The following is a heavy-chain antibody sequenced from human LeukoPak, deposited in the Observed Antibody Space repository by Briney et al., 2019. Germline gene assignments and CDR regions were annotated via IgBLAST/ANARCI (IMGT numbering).Heavy chain of an antibody. Sequence: GGSLRLSCAASGISFSSCAMSWVRQAPGKGLEWVSAISGSGGNTYYADSVKGRFTISRDNSKNTLYLQMNSLRAEDTAVYYCAEGGIAAVVGYWGQGTLVTVSS. CDR2: ISGSGGNT. D-gene: IGHD6-13*01. J-gene: IGHJ4*02. CDR1: GISFSSCA. V-gene: IGHV3-23*01. CDR3: AEGGIAAVVGY.